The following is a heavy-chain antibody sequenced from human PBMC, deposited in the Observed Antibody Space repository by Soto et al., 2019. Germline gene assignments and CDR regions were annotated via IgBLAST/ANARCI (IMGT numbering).Heavy chain of an antibody. CDR1: CGSFHGYY. CDR3: AKGPKTGYYDSRTFYSSVT. V-gene: IGHV4-34*01. CDR2: INHSGSV. J-gene: IGHJ5*02. D-gene: IGHD3-16*01. Sequence: LSLTCAVDCGSFHGYYWSCIRQPRGKGREWIWEINHSGSVNFNPTFKSLVSILLDTSKNQISLQLSSVSAADTAIYYCAKGPKTGYYDSRTFYSSVTWAQGTMVNVSS.